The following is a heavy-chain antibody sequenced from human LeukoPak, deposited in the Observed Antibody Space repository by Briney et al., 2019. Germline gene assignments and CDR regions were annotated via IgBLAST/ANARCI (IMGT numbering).Heavy chain of an antibody. V-gene: IGHV3-23*01. J-gene: IGHJ4*02. D-gene: IGHD2-15*01. CDR1: GFIFSSYA. Sequence: GGSLRLSCATSGFIFSSYAMSWVRQAPGRGLEWVSSISGSGGSIYYADSVKGRFTISRDNSKNTLYLQMNNLRAEDTAVYYCAKARGEQNGGSNYWGQGTQVIVSS. CDR3: AKARGEQNGGSNY. CDR2: ISGSGGSI.